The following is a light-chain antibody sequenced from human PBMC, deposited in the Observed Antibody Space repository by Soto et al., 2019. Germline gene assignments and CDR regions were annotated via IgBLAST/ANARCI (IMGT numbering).Light chain of an antibody. V-gene: IGKV3-11*01. Sequence: EIVLTQSPATLSLSPGERATLSCRASQSVSSYLAWYQQKPGQAPRLLIYDASNRATGIPARFSGSGSGTDFTLTISSLEPEDFAVYYCQQRSNWPVQRPFGQGTKLEIK. CDR1: QSVSSY. CDR3: QQRSNWPVQRP. J-gene: IGKJ2*01. CDR2: DAS.